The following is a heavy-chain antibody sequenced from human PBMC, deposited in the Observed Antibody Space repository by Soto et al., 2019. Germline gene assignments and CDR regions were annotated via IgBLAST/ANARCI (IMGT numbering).Heavy chain of an antibody. CDR3: ATLPLYYYDSSGPFY. D-gene: IGHD3-22*01. CDR1: GYTFTSYG. V-gene: IGHV1-18*01. Sequence: VQLVQSGAEVKKPGASVKVSCKASGYTFTSYGISWVRQAPGQGLEWMGWISAYNGNTNYAQKLQGRVTMTTDTSTSTAYMELRSLRSDDTAVYYCATLPLYYYDSSGPFYWGQGTLVTVSS. J-gene: IGHJ4*02. CDR2: ISAYNGNT.